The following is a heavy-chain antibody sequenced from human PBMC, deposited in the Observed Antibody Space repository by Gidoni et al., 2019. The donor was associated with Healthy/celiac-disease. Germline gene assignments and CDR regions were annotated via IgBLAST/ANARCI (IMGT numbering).Heavy chain of an antibody. V-gene: IGHV5-51*01. CDR3: ARHQGAVAWENWFDP. CDR1: GYSFTSYW. CDR2: IYPGASDT. Sequence: EVQLAQSGAEVKKPGESMTISGKGSGYSFTSYWIGWVRQMPGKGLEWMGVIYPGASDTSSSPSFQGQFTISADKSLSTAYLQWSSLKASDTAMYYCARHQGAVAWENWFDPWGQGTLVTVSS. D-gene: IGHD6-19*01. J-gene: IGHJ5*02.